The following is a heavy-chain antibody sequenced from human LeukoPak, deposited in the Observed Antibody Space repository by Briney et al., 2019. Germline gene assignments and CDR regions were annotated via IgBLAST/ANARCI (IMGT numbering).Heavy chain of an antibody. D-gene: IGHD4-17*01. Sequence: ASVKVSCKASGYTFTGYYMHWVRQAPGQGLEWMGCINPNSGGTNYAQKFQGRVTMTRDTSISTAYMELSRLRSDDTAVYYCARDWIDGDYEESFDYWGQGTLVTVSS. CDR2: INPNSGGT. J-gene: IGHJ4*02. V-gene: IGHV1-2*02. CDR1: GYTFTGYY. CDR3: ARDWIDGDYEESFDY.